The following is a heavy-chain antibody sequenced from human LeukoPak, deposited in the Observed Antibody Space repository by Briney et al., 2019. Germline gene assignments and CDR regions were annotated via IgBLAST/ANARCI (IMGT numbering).Heavy chain of an antibody. Sequence: ASVKVSCKASGGTFSSYAISWVRQAPGQGLEWMGRIIPIFGTANYAQKFQGRVTITTDESTCTAYMELSSLRSEDTAVYYCARGHEWLFDYWGQGTLVTVSS. J-gene: IGHJ4*02. CDR1: GGTFSSYA. V-gene: IGHV1-69*05. D-gene: IGHD3-3*01. CDR2: IIPIFGTA. CDR3: ARGHEWLFDY.